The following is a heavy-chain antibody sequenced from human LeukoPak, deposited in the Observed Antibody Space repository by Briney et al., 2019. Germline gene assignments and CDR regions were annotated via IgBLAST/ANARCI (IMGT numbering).Heavy chain of an antibody. CDR2: IYYPEST. Sequence: SETLSLTCRVSGGSIASSGFYWGWIRQPPGKGLEWIGSIYYPESTHYNPSLKSQVTISVDTSKKQFSLTLSSVTATDTGVYYCGRHVSSSWDYYYGLDVWGQGTTVTVSS. D-gene: IGHD2-15*01. CDR3: GRHVSSSWDYYYGLDV. V-gene: IGHV4-39*01. J-gene: IGHJ6*02. CDR1: GGSIASSGFY.